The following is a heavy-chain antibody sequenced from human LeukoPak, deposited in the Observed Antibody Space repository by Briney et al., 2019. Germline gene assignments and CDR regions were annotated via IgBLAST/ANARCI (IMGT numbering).Heavy chain of an antibody. CDR1: GFSVSTSY. Sequence: GGSLRLSCAASGFSVSTSYMSWVRQAPGKGLEWVSAISGPAGSWDYADSVKGRFTISRDNSKNTLFLQMNSLRAEDTAIYYCAKKVGLVSAPLYYFDVWGQGTLVTVSS. V-gene: IGHV3-23*01. D-gene: IGHD5/OR15-5a*01. CDR3: AKKVGLVSAPLYYFDV. J-gene: IGHJ4*02. CDR2: ISGPAGSW.